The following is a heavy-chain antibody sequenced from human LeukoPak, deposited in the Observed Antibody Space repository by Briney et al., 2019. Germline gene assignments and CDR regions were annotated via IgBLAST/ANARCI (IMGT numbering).Heavy chain of an antibody. D-gene: IGHD2-21*02. V-gene: IGHV1-46*01. CDR2: INPSGGST. J-gene: IGHJ4*02. CDR3: ARSEHIVVVTAILSFGY. CDR1: GYTFTSYY. Sequence: EASVKVSCKASGYTFTSYYMHWVRQAPGQGLEWMGIINPSGGSTGYAQKFQGRVTMTRDTSTSTVYMELSSLRSEDTAVYYCARSEHIVVVTAILSFGYWGQGTLVTVSS.